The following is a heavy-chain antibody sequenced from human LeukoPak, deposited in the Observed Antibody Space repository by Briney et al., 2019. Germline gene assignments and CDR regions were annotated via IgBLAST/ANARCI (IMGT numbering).Heavy chain of an antibody. CDR2: IIPIFGTA. D-gene: IGHD3-10*01. CDR1: GGTFSSYA. CDR3: GTPVGYGSGRILTGAYYFDY. J-gene: IGHJ4*02. V-gene: IGHV1-69*05. Sequence: SVKVSCKASGGTFSSYAISWVRQAPGQGLEWMGGIIPIFGTANYAQKFQGRVTITTDESTSTAYMELSSLRSEDTAVYYCGTPVGYGSGRILTGAYYFDYWGEGTLVTVSS.